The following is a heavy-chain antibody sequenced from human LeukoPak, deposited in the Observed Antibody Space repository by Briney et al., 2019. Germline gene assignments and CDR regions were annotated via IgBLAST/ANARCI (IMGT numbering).Heavy chain of an antibody. CDR3: ARDLGPYGDYVGFHLDN. D-gene: IGHD4-17*01. J-gene: IGHJ4*02. Sequence: ASVKVSCKASGYTFTGYYMHWVRQAPGQGLEWMGWINPNSGGTNYAQKFQGRVTMTRDTSISTAYMELSRLRSDDTAVYYCARDLGPYGDYVGFHLDNWGQGTLVTVSS. CDR2: INPNSGGT. CDR1: GYTFTGYY. V-gene: IGHV1-2*02.